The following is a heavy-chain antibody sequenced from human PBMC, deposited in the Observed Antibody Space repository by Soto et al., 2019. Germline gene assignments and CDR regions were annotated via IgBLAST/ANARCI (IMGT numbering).Heavy chain of an antibody. CDR1: GDTFKNCV. V-gene: IGHV1-69*01. CDR3: AAELGFGKLSVV. J-gene: IGHJ6*02. D-gene: IGHD3-10*01. CDR2: IIPLFGTT. Sequence: QVQVVQSGAEVRRPGSSVKVSCKASGDTFKNCVISWVRQAPGQGLEWMGGIIPLFGTTDFAQRFQGRLTITTDVSTTTAYMELSRLRSEDTATYYCAAELGFGKLSVVWGQGTTVIVSS.